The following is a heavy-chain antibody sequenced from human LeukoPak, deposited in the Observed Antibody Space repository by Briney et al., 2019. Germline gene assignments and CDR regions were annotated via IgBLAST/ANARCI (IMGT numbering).Heavy chain of an antibody. Sequence: GGSLRLSCAASGFTFSSYAMHWVRQAPGKGLEWVAVISYDGSNKYYADSVKGRFTISRDNSKNTLYLQMNSLRAEDTAVYYCARDLGEDGSGSYYYFDYWGQGTLVTVSS. CDR3: ARDLGEDGSGSYYYFDY. J-gene: IGHJ4*02. CDR1: GFTFSSYA. CDR2: ISYDGSNK. V-gene: IGHV3-30-3*01. D-gene: IGHD3-10*01.